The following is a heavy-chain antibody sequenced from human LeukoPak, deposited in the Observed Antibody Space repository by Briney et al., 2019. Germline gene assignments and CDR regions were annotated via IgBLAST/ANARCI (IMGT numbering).Heavy chain of an antibody. D-gene: IGHD6-19*01. CDR2: ISSSGSTI. V-gene: IGHV3-11*01. CDR1: GFTFSDYY. CDR3: ARVGQWLAQYYFDY. Sequence: GGSLRLSCAASGFTFSDYYMSWIRQAPGKGLEWVSYISSSGSTIYYADSVKGRFTISRDNAKNSLYLQRNSLRAEDTAVYYCARVGQWLAQYYFDYWGQGTLVTVSS. J-gene: IGHJ4*02.